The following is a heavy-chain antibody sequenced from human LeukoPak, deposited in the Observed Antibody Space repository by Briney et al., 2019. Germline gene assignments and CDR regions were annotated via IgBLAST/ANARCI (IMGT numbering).Heavy chain of an antibody. Sequence: PSETLSLTCTVSGGSISSYYWSWIRQPAGKGLEWIGRIYTSGSTNYNPSLKSRVTISVDTSKNQFSLKLSSVTAADTAVYYCARDLAYYGSGYFDYWGQGTLVTVSS. D-gene: IGHD3-10*01. CDR3: ARDLAYYGSGYFDY. J-gene: IGHJ4*02. V-gene: IGHV4-4*07. CDR1: GGSISSYY. CDR2: IYTSGST.